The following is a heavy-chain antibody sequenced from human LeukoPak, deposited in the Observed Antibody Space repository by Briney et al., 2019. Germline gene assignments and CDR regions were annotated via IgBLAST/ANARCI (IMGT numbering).Heavy chain of an antibody. D-gene: IGHD6-19*01. CDR2: ISGSGGST. Sequence: ETLSLTCAVYGGSFSGYYWSWIRQPPGKGLEWVSAISGSGGSTYYADSVKGRFTISRDNSKNTLYLQMNSLRAEDTAVYYCAKDQQSQWLGANFDYWGQGTLVTVSS. CDR3: AKDQQSQWLGANFDY. J-gene: IGHJ4*02. CDR1: GGSFSGYY. V-gene: IGHV3-23*01.